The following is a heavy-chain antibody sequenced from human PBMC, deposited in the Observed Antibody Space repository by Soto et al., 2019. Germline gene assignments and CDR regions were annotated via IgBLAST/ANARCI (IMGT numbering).Heavy chain of an antibody. CDR2: ISSDGRPT. V-gene: IGHV3-64D*06. Sequence: GGSLRLSCSVSGFTFSSYAMHWVRQAPGKGLEYVSSISSDGRPTYHADSVKGRFTISRDDSKNTLSLQMYSLKAEDTAVYYCVKDRYVDYWGQGTLVTVSS. CDR1: GFTFSSYA. J-gene: IGHJ4*02. CDR3: VKDRYVDY.